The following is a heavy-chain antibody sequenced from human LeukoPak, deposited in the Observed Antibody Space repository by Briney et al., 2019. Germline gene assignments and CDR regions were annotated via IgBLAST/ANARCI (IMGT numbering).Heavy chain of an antibody. CDR1: GGSFSGYY. D-gene: IGHD6-6*01. J-gene: IGHJ4*02. V-gene: IGHV4-34*01. CDR2: INHSGST. CDR3: ARVLGFL. Sequence: SETLSLTCAVYGGSFSGYYWSWIRQPPGKGLEWIGEINHSGSTNYNPPLKSRVTISVDTSKNQFSLKLSSVTAADTAVYYCARVLGFLWGQGTLVTVSS.